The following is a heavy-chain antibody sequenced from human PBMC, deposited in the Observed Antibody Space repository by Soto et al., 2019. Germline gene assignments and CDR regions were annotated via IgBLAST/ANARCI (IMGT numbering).Heavy chain of an antibody. CDR1: GFTFSSYG. V-gene: IGHV3-30*18. CDR2: ISYDGSNK. J-gene: IGHJ6*02. CDR3: AKDQSVATIPYYYNMDV. Sequence: XVSLRLSCAASGFTFSSYGMHWVRQAPGKGLEWVAVISYDGSNKYYADSVKGRFTISRDNSKNTLYLQMNRLRAEDTAVYYCAKDQSVATIPYYYNMDVWGQGTTVTVSS. D-gene: IGHD5-12*01.